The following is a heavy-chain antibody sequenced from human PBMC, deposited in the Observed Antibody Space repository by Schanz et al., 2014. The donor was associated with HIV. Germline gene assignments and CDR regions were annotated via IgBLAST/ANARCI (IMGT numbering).Heavy chain of an antibody. CDR2: IYSAGTT. CDR1: GFTVSNNH. V-gene: IGHV3-53*01. Sequence: QLVESGGGLIQPGGSLRLSCVFSGFTVSNNHLSWARQAPGKGLEWVSIIYSAGTTYYTDSVKGRFTISRDKSKNTLYLQMNSLRAEDTAVYYCAKFGRLLGNFDDWGQGTLVTVSS. D-gene: IGHD2-15*01. CDR3: AKFGRLLGNFDD. J-gene: IGHJ4*02.